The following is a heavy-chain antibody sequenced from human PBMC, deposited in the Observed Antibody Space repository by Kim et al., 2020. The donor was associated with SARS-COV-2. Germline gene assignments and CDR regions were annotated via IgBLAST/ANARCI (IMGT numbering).Heavy chain of an antibody. Sequence: YYADSVKGPFTSSRDNSKSTLYLQMNSLRAEDTAVYYCAREASPDGPFDYWGQGTLVTVSS. V-gene: IGHV3-33*01. D-gene: IGHD4-17*01. J-gene: IGHJ4*02. CDR3: AREASPDGPFDY.